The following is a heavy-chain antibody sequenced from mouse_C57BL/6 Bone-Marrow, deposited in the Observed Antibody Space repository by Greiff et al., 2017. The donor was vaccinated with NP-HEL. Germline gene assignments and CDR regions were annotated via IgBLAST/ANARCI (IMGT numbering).Heavy chain of an antibody. CDR3: ARWDYYGSSYVFDY. Sequence: DVMLVESGGDLVKPGGSLKLSCAASGFTFSSYGMSWVRQTPDKRLEWVATISSGGSYTYYPDSVKGRFTISRDNAKNTLYLQMSSLKSEDTAMYYCARWDYYGSSYVFDYWGQGTTLTVSS. CDR1: GFTFSSYG. CDR2: ISSGGSYT. D-gene: IGHD1-1*01. V-gene: IGHV5-6*02. J-gene: IGHJ2*01.